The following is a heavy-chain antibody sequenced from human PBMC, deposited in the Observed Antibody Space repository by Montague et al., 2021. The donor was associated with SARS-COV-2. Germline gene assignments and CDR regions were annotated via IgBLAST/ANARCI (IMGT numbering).Heavy chain of an antibody. CDR2: IYHSGST. Sequence: SETLSLTCAVSGGSISSSNWCRWVRQPPGKGLEWIGEIYHSGSTNYNPSLKSRVTISVDKSKNQFSLKLSSVTAADTAVYYCASRGAGWFGSNPERFDYWGQGTLVTVSS. V-gene: IGHV4-4*02. CDR3: ASRGAGWFGSNPERFDY. D-gene: IGHD3-10*01. CDR1: GGSISSSNW. J-gene: IGHJ4*02.